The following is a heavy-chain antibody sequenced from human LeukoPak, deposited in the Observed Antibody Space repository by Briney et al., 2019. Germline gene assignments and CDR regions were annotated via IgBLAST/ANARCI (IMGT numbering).Heavy chain of an antibody. J-gene: IGHJ4*02. CDR1: GGSISSSSYY. V-gene: IGHV4-39*01. CDR2: IYYSGST. Sequence: PSETLSLTCTVSGGSISSSSYYWGWIRQPPGKGLEWIGSIYYSGSTYYNPSLKSRVTISVDTSKNQFSLKLSSVTAADTAVYYCASRGEQWLVLFDYWGQGTLVTVSS. CDR3: ASRGEQWLVLFDY. D-gene: IGHD6-19*01.